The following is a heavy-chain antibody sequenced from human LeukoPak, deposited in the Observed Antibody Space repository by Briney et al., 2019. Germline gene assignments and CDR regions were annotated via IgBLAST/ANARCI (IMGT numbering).Heavy chain of an antibody. CDR1: GYTFTSSD. D-gene: IGHD1-1*01. V-gene: IGHV1-8*01. J-gene: IGHJ6*03. CDR3: ARLSKAYNWDEYYYYYFLNG. Sequence: GASVTVSCKASGYTFTSSDINWVRQATGQGLEWMGWMNPNSGNTGYAQKFQGRVTMTRDISTSTAYMELTNLRSEDTATYYCARLSKAYNWDEYYYYYFLNGWGKGTTVIVSS. CDR2: MNPNSGNT.